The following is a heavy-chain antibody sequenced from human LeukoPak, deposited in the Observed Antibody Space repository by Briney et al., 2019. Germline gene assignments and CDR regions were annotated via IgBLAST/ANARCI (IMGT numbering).Heavy chain of an antibody. CDR3: TRDDIVGTTEGWFDT. Sequence: ASVKVSCKASGYTFTSYDINWVRQATGQGLEWMGWMNPNSGNTGYAQKFQGRVTITRNTSISTAYMELSSLRSEDTAVYYCTRDDIVGTTEGWFDTWGQGTLVTVSS. CDR1: GYTFTSYD. D-gene: IGHD1-26*01. V-gene: IGHV1-8*03. CDR2: MNPNSGNT. J-gene: IGHJ5*02.